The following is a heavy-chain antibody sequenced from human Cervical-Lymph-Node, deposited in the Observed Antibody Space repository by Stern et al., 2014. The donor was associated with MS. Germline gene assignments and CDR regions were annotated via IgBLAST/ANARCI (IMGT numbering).Heavy chain of an antibody. CDR3: AREGIMITFGGVIPKNYFDY. D-gene: IGHD3-16*02. Sequence: VQLVESGAEVKKPGASVKVSCKASGYTFTSYGISWVRQAPGQGLEWMGWISAYNGNTNYAQKLQGRVTMTTDTSTSTAYMELRSLRSDDTAVYYCAREGIMITFGGVIPKNYFDYWGQGTLVTVSS. CDR2: ISAYNGNT. CDR1: GYTFTSYG. V-gene: IGHV1-18*04. J-gene: IGHJ4*02.